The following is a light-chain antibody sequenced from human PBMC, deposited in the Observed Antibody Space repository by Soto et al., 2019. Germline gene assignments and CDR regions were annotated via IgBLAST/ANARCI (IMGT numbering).Light chain of an antibody. Sequence: EIVMTQSPATLSVSPGERATLSCRASQSVSSNLAWYQQTPGQAPRLLLYGASTRATGIPARFSGSGSGTEFTLTISSLQSEDFAVYYCQQHNNWPPYTFGQGTKLEIK. V-gene: IGKV3-15*01. J-gene: IGKJ2*01. CDR3: QQHNNWPPYT. CDR1: QSVSSN. CDR2: GAS.